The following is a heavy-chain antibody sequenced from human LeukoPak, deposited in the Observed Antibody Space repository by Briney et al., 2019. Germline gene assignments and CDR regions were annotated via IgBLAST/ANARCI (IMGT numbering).Heavy chain of an antibody. V-gene: IGHV3-33*06. D-gene: IGHD6-13*01. Sequence: GGSLRLSCAASGFTFSSYGMYWVRQAPGKGLEWVAVIWFGGGNKYFADSVKGRFTISRDNSQNTLYLQMNSLRAEDTAVYYCAKVVSRSSTWYRGDFDYWGQGTLVTVSS. CDR3: AKVVSRSSTWYRGDFDY. J-gene: IGHJ4*02. CDR2: IWFGGGNK. CDR1: GFTFSSYG.